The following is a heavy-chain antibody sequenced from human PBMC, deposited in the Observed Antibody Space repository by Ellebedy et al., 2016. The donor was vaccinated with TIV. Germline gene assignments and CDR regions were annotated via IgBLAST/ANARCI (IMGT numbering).Heavy chain of an antibody. J-gene: IGHJ6*02. CDR1: GFTFSNYG. Sequence: PGGSLRLSCAASGFTFSNYGMHWVRQAPGKGLEWVTVIWYDGSNKYYTDSVKGRFTISRDNSKNTLYLQMNSLRAEDTAVYYCARDLRVWIAATDPKTGRRSSFHGMDVWGQGTTVTVSS. D-gene: IGHD6-13*01. V-gene: IGHV3-33*01. CDR3: ARDLRVWIAATDPKTGRRSSFHGMDV. CDR2: IWYDGSNK.